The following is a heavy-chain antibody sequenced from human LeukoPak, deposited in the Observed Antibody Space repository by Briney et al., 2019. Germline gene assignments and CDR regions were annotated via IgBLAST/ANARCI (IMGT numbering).Heavy chain of an antibody. CDR3: AREVRFGETIPPWAYYYGMDV. CDR1: GGSISSSSYY. V-gene: IGHV4-39*02. J-gene: IGHJ6*02. Sequence: SETLSLTCTVSGGSISSSSYYWGWIRQPPGKGLEWIGSIYYSGSTYYNPSLKSRVTISVDTSKNQFSLKLSSVTAADTAVYYCAREVRFGETIPPWAYYYGMDVWGQGTTVTVSS. D-gene: IGHD3-10*01. CDR2: IYYSGST.